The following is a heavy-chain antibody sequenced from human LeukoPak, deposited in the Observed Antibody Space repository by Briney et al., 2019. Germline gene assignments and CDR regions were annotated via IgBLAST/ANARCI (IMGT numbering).Heavy chain of an antibody. Sequence: SETLSLTCTVSGVSISSDTYYWTWLRQPPGEGLEWIGYIYYSGSAYYNPSLKSRITISMDTSKNQFSLKLSSVTAADTAVYYCARDQGFGELHPWGQGTLVTVSS. V-gene: IGHV4-30-4*01. D-gene: IGHD3-10*01. CDR3: ARDQGFGELHP. CDR2: IYYSGSA. CDR1: GVSISSDTYY. J-gene: IGHJ5*02.